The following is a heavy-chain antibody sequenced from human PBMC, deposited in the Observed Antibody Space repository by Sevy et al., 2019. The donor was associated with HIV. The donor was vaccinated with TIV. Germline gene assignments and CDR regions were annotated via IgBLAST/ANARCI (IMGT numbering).Heavy chain of an antibody. D-gene: IGHD3-3*01. CDR1: GFTFSSYA. Sequence: GGSLRLSCAASGFTFSSYAMSWVRQAPGKGLEWVSAISGSGGSTYYADSVKGRFTISRDNSKNTLYLQMNSLRAEDTAVYYCAKDGVGVICGVVDFDYWGQGTLVTVSS. CDR3: AKDGVGVICGVVDFDY. V-gene: IGHV3-23*01. CDR2: ISGSGGST. J-gene: IGHJ4*02.